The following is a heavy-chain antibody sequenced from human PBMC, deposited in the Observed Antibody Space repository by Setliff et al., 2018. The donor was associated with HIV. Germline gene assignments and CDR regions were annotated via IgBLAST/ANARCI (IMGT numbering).Heavy chain of an antibody. J-gene: IGHJ4*02. V-gene: IGHV4-4*08. CDR2: INTSGST. D-gene: IGHD7-27*01. CDR1: SGSITSYS. CDR3: ARAPTGELDF. Sequence: SETLSLTCTVSSGSITSYSWNWIRQPPGKGLEWIGYINTSGSTNYNPSLKSRVTISLDTSNDRFSLRLSSVTAADTAVYYCARAPTGELDFWGQGTLVTVSS.